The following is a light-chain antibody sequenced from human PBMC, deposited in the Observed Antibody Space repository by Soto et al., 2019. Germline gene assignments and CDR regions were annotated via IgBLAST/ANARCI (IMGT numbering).Light chain of an antibody. CDR1: SSDVGDYNY. V-gene: IGLV2-14*01. Sequence: QSALTQPASVSGSPGQSITISCTGTSSDVGDYNYVSWYQQHPGKAPKLMIYEVIHRLSGVSNRFSGSKSGYTASLTNSGLQDEDEADYYCSSYISNSIVVFGGGTKLTVL. CDR2: EVI. J-gene: IGLJ2*01. CDR3: SSYISNSIVV.